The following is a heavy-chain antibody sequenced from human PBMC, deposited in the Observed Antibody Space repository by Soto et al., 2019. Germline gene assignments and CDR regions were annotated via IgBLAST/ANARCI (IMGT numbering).Heavy chain of an antibody. CDR3: ARDLSRVYGGTLYYYYGMDV. Sequence: SETLSLTCTVSGASISSGGYYWSWSRQHPGKGLEWIGYIYYSGSTYYNPALKSRVTISVDTSKNQFSLKLSSVTAADTAVYYCARDLSRVYGGTLYYYYGMDVWGQGTTVTVSS. D-gene: IGHD2-15*01. V-gene: IGHV4-31*03. CDR2: IYYSGST. CDR1: GASISSGGYY. J-gene: IGHJ6*02.